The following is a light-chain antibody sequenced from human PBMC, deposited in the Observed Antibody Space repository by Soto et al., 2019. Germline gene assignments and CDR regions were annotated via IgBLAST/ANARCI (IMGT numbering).Light chain of an antibody. CDR1: RSVFYSSNNKNY. CDR2: WAS. CDR3: QQYYSTPLT. J-gene: IGKJ4*01. V-gene: IGKV4-1*01. Sequence: DIVMTQSPDSLAVSLGERATINCKSSRSVFYSSNNKNYLAWYQQKPGQPPKLLIYWASTRESGVPDRFSGSGSGTDFTLTITRLQAEDVAVYYCQQYYSTPLTFGGGTKVDIK.